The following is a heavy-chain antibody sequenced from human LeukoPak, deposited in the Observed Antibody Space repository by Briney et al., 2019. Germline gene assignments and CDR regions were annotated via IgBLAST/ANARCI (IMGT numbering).Heavy chain of an antibody. V-gene: IGHV3-7*01. D-gene: IGHD3-16*02. Sequence: PGGSLRLSCAAYGFTFSTYWVRWVRQAPGKGLEWVANIKQDGSEKYYVDSVKGRFTISRDNAKNSLYLQMNSLRAADTAVYYCARAGRSLPGYFDYWGQGTLVTVSS. CDR2: IKQDGSEK. CDR3: ARAGRSLPGYFDY. J-gene: IGHJ4*02. CDR1: GFTFSTYW.